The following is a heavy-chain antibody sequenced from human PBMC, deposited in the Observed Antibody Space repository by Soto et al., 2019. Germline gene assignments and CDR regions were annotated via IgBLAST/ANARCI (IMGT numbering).Heavy chain of an antibody. CDR3: ARDNRRFETWFDP. CDR2: IYYSGST. V-gene: IGHV4-61*01. J-gene: IGHJ5*02. Sequence: SETLSLTCTVSGASVSSGSYYWTWIRQPPGKGLEWIGYIYYSGSTYYKPSLKSRVTISIDTSKNQFSLKLNSVTAADTAVYYCARDNRRFETWFDPWGQGTLVTVSS. D-gene: IGHD3-3*01. CDR1: GASVSSGSYY.